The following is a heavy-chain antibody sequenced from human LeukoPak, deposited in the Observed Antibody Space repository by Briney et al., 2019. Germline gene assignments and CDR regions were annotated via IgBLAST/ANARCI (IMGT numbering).Heavy chain of an antibody. D-gene: IGHD3-10*01. CDR1: GFTFSSHP. V-gene: IGHV3-23*01. CDR3: AKGEGSGSYYTY. CDR2: INEKSGRT. J-gene: IGHJ4*02. Sequence: GGSLRLSCVASGFTFSSHPMSWVRQAPGKGLEWVSNINEKSGRTYYTDAVKGRFTMSRDNSKNTLYLQMNSLRAEDTAVYSCAKGEGSGSYYTYWGQGTLVTVSS.